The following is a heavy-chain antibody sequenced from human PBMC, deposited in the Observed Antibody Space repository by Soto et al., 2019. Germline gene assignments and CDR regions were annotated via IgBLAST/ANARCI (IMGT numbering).Heavy chain of an antibody. Sequence: ASVKVSCKASGYTFTSYYMHWVRQAPGQGFEWMGIINPSGGSTSYAQKFQGRVTMTRDTSTSTAYMELRSLRSDDTAVYYCARASDIVVVPALYLDYWGQGTLVTVSS. D-gene: IGHD2-2*01. CDR2: INPSGGST. V-gene: IGHV1-46*01. CDR3: ARASDIVVVPALYLDY. J-gene: IGHJ4*02. CDR1: GYTFTSYY.